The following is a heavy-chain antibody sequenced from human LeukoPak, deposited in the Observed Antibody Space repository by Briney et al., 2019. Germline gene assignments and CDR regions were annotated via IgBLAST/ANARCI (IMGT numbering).Heavy chain of an antibody. V-gene: IGHV4-34*01. J-gene: IGHJ6*02. D-gene: IGHD6-25*01. CDR2: INHSGST. CDR1: GGSFSGYY. Sequence: SEPLSLTCAVYGGSFSGYYWSWIRQPPGKGLERIGKINHSGSTNYNPSLKSRVTISVDTSKNQFSLKLSSVTAADTAVYYCAAASNYYYYYGMDVWGQGTTVTVSS. CDR3: AAASNYYYYYGMDV.